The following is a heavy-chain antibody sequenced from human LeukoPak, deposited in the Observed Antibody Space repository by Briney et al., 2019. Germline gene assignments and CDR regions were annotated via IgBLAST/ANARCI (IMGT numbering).Heavy chain of an antibody. J-gene: IGHJ3*02. D-gene: IGHD2-2*01. Sequence: SETLSLTCTVSGGSISSSSYYWGWIRQPPGKGLEWIGSIYYRGSTYYNPSLKSRVTISVDTSKNQFSLKLSSVTAADTAVYYCARPMGYCSSTSCHPHAFDIWGQGTMVTVSS. V-gene: IGHV4-39*01. CDR2: IYYRGST. CDR3: ARPMGYCSSTSCHPHAFDI. CDR1: GGSISSSSYY.